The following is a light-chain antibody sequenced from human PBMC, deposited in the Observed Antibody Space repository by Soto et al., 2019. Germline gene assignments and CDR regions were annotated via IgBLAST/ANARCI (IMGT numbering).Light chain of an antibody. CDR3: QKYNSAPLT. CDR2: DAS. CDR1: QDISNY. J-gene: IGKJ5*01. Sequence: DIQMTQSPSSLSASVGDRVTITCQASQDISNYLNWYQQKPGKAPKLLIYDASNLETGVPSRFSRSGSGTDFTFTISSLQPEDIETYYCQKYNSAPLTLGQGTRLEIK. V-gene: IGKV1-33*01.